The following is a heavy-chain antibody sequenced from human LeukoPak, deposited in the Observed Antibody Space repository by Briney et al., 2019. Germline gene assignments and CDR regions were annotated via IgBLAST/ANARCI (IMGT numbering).Heavy chain of an antibody. CDR1: GGSISSYY. CDR2: IYTSGSA. D-gene: IGHD2-2*02. Sequence: SETLSLTCTVSGGSISSYYWSWIRQPAGNRLEWIGRIYTSGSASYNPSLKSRVTMSVDTSKNQFSLKLSSVTAADTAVYYCARLGIVVVPAAIQADYYYYYYMDVWGKGTTVTVSS. CDR3: ARLGIVVVPAAIQADYYYYYYMDV. J-gene: IGHJ6*03. V-gene: IGHV4-4*07.